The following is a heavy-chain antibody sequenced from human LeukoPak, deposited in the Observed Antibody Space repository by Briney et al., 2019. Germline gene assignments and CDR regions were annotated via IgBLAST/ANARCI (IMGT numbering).Heavy chain of an antibody. Sequence: SETLSLTCTVSGGSISSSDYYWCWIRQSAGKGLEWIGRLNPGGSTYYNPSLKSRLTLSLDPSESQFSLKLSSVIAADTALYYCARGRPYGDYFDYWGQGTLVTVSS. CDR1: GGSISSSDYY. CDR2: LNPGGST. CDR3: ARGRPYGDYFDY. D-gene: IGHD4-17*01. V-gene: IGHV4-61*02. J-gene: IGHJ4*02.